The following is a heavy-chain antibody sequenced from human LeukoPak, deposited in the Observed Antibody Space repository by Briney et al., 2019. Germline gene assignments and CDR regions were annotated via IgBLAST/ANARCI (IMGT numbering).Heavy chain of an antibody. V-gene: IGHV3-21*01. CDR1: GFTFSSYS. Sequence: PGGSLRLSCAASGFTFSSYSMNWVRQAPGKGLEWVSSISSSSSYIYYADSVKGRFTISRDNAKNSLCLQMNSLRAEDTAVYYCARAPNGFEGLWFGELLYYPDAFDIWGQGTMVTVSS. CDR2: ISSSSSYI. D-gene: IGHD3-10*01. J-gene: IGHJ3*02. CDR3: ARAPNGFEGLWFGELLYYPDAFDI.